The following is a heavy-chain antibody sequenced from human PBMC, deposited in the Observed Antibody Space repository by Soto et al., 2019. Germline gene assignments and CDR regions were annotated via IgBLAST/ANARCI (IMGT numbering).Heavy chain of an antibody. CDR2: ISSSDSI. Sequence: QVQLVESGGGLVKPGGSLRLSCAASGFTFSDYYMSWIRQAPGKGLEWVSYISSSDSIYYADSVKGRFTISRDNAKNSLYLQMNSLRAEDTAVYYCARDLGYYDSSGYFGYWGQGTLVTVSS. V-gene: IGHV3-11*01. CDR1: GFTFSDYY. J-gene: IGHJ4*02. D-gene: IGHD3-22*01. CDR3: ARDLGYYDSSGYFGY.